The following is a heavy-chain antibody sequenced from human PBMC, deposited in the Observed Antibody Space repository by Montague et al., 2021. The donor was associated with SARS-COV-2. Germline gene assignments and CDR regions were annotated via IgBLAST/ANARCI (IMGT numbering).Heavy chain of an antibody. J-gene: IGHJ6*02. V-gene: IGHV4-4*02. CDR1: GDSISTDNW. D-gene: IGHD3-10*01. CDR3: ARGRPRSYYCDSGTYTWGGYGMDV. CDR2: VLYNKGT. Sequence: SETLSLTCVVSGDSISTDNWWTWVRLPPGKGLEWVGDVLYNKGTNFNPSLKSRVTMSVDTPKDQFSLKLSSVTAADTAVYYCARGRPRSYYCDSGTYTWGGYGMDVWGQGTTVAVSS.